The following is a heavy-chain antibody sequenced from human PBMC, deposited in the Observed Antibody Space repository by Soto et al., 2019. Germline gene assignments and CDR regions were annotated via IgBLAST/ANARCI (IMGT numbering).Heavy chain of an antibody. Sequence: PSETLSLTCTVSGGSISSGAYYWSWIRQHPGKGLEWIGYIYYSGSTYYNPSLKSRVTISVDTSENQFSLKLSSVTAADTAVYYCARDRPGRVCYYFDYWGQGTLVTVSS. J-gene: IGHJ4*02. CDR1: GGSISSGAYY. CDR3: ARDRPGRVCYYFDY. D-gene: IGHD2-8*01. V-gene: IGHV4-31*03. CDR2: IYYSGST.